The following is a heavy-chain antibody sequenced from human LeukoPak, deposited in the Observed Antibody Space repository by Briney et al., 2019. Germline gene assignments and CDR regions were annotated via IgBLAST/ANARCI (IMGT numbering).Heavy chain of an antibody. CDR2: IIPIFGTA. J-gene: IGHJ3*02. Sequence: SVKVSCKASGGTFSSYAISWVRQAPGQGLEWMGGIIPIFGTANYAQKFQGRVTITTDESTSTAYMELSSLRSEDTAVYYCARWGGLRPPGLPGGWGYAFDIWGQGTMVTVSS. V-gene: IGHV1-69*05. D-gene: IGHD4-17*01. CDR1: GGTFSSYA. CDR3: ARWGGLRPPGLPGGWGYAFDI.